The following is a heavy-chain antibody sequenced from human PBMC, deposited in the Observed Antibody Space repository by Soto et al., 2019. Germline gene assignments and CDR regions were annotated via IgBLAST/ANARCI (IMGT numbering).Heavy chain of an antibody. Sequence: PSETLSLTCAVSGYSISSGYYWGWIRQPPGKGLEWIGSIYHSGSTYYNPSLKSRVTISVDTSKNQFSLKLSSVTAADTAVYYCARDMGSSGWDWFDPWGQGTLVTVSS. CDR1: GYSISSGYY. CDR2: IYHSGST. D-gene: IGHD6-19*01. J-gene: IGHJ5*02. CDR3: ARDMGSSGWDWFDP. V-gene: IGHV4-38-2*02.